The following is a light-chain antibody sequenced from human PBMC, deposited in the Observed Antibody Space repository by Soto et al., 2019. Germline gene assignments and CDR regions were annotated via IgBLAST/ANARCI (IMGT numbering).Light chain of an antibody. J-gene: IGLJ2*01. V-gene: IGLV2-23*01. CDR2: EDS. Sequence: QSLLTQPACVSGSPGQSSTISCTGTSSDVGSHNLVSWYQQHPGKAPKIIISEDSKRPSGISNRFSGSKSGNTASLTISGLQAEDEADYYCCSYASGSTWVFGGGTKLTVL. CDR3: CSYASGSTWV. CDR1: SSDVGSHNL.